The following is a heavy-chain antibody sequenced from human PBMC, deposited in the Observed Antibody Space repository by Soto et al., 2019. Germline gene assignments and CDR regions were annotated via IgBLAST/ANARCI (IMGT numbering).Heavy chain of an antibody. Sequence: GSLILSCATSGVTFSSDAMSWVRQPPGKGLEWVSAISGSGGSTYYADSLKGRFTISRDNSKNTLYLQMNSLRAEDTAVYYCAKDLAYGSGSPYYYYYGMDVWGQGTTVTVSS. CDR3: AKDLAYGSGSPYYYYYGMDV. D-gene: IGHD3-10*01. CDR2: ISGSGGST. V-gene: IGHV3-23*01. J-gene: IGHJ6*02. CDR1: GVTFSSDA.